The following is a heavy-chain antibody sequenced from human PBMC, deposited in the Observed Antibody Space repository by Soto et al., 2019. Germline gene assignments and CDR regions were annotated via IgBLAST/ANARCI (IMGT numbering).Heavy chain of an antibody. CDR3: ARGRGYYDFWSGYSRSYYYYMDA. V-gene: IGHV4-31*11. CDR1: GGSISSGGSH. CDR2: IYYSGST. Sequence: PSETLSLTCAVCGGSISSGGSHWSWIRHHPGKGLAWSGYIYYSGSTNYNPSLRSRVTISVDTSKNQFSLKRSSVTAADTAVYYCARGRGYYDFWSGYSRSYYYYMDAWGKGTTVTVSS. D-gene: IGHD3-3*01. J-gene: IGHJ6*03.